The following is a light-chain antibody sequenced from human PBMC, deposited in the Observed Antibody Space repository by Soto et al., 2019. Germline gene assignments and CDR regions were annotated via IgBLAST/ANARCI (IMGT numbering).Light chain of an antibody. CDR3: QTWGTGIVV. CDR2: VNRDGSH. CDR1: GGHGSHV. J-gene: IGLJ2*01. V-gene: IGLV4-69*02. Sequence: QAVVTQSPSASASLGASVKLTCALSGGHGSHVIAWHQQQPEKGPRYLMKVNRDGSHIKGDGIPERFSGSTSGAVHYLTISSLEYEDEADYYCQTWGTGIVVFGGGTKLTVL.